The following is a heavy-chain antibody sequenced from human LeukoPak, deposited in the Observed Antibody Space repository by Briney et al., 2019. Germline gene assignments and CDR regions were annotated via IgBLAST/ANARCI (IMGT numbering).Heavy chain of an antibody. CDR3: AGIGANGDY. J-gene: IGHJ4*02. CDR1: GGSISSYY. Sequence: SETLSLTCTVSGGSISSYYWSWIRQPPGKGLEWIGYIYDSGSTNYNPSLKSRVTISVDTSKNQSSLKLSSVTTADTAVYYCAGIGANGDYWGQGTLVTVSS. D-gene: IGHD1-26*01. V-gene: IGHV4-59*01. CDR2: IYDSGST.